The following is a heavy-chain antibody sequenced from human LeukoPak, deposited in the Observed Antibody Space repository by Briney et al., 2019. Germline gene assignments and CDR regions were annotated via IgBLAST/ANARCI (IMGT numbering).Heavy chain of an antibody. CDR1: GFTFSSYA. V-gene: IGHV3-23*01. J-gene: IGHJ4*02. CDR3: AKELSWSGYTYGFDY. Sequence: PGGSLRLSCAASGFTFSSYALTWVRQAPGKGLEWVSSIGSDDNKHYSESVKGRFAISRDNSKNTLFLQMSSLRAEDTAVYYCAKELSWSGYTYGFDYWGQGTLVTVSS. D-gene: IGHD5-18*01. CDR2: IGSDDNK.